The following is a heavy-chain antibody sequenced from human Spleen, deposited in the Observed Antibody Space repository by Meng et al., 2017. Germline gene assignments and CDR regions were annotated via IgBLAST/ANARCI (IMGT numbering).Heavy chain of an antibody. J-gene: IGHJ5*02. CDR3: VRSSAWVRTGFDP. CDR1: GGSTSTSGYY. Sequence: QLQLQESGPGLVRPSEALSLPCSVSGGSTSTSGYYWGWIRQPPGKGLEWIGSIGHSGFTYYTPSLKSRVTVSIDTSRNQFSLWLTSVTAADTAVYYCVRSSAWVRTGFDPWGQGTLVTVSS. CDR2: IGHSGFT. V-gene: IGHV4-39*01. D-gene: IGHD6-19*01.